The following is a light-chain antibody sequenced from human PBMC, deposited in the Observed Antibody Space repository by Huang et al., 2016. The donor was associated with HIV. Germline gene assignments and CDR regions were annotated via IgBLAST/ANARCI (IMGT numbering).Light chain of an antibody. CDR1: QSIYIN. CDR3: QHRSNWPT. J-gene: IGKJ5*01. CDR2: DAS. Sequence: EIVLTQSPATLSLSPGERATLSCRASQSIYINLGWYQQKPGQAPRLLIYDASNRATGTPARFSGSGSGTYFTLTISSLEPEDFAVYYCQHRSNWPTFGQGTRLEIK. V-gene: IGKV3-11*01.